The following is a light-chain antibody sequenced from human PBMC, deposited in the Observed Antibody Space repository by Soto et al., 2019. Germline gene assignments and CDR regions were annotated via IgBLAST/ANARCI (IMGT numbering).Light chain of an antibody. Sequence: QGALTQPASVSGSPGQSITISCTGSSGDVVSSNLVSWYQQHPHRAPKLILYEGARRPSGVSGRFSASLSGNTASLRISGLQAEDEAAYYCCSFAPFTTSYVFGTGTRSPS. CDR3: CSFAPFTTSYV. CDR1: SGDVVSSNL. V-gene: IGLV2-23*01. J-gene: IGLJ1*01. CDR2: EGA.